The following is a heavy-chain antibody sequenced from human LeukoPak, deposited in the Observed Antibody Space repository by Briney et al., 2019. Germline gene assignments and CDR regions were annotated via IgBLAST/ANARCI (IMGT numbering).Heavy chain of an antibody. Sequence: SETLSLTCTVSGGSIRSFFWSWLRQPPGKPLEWLGHIYHTGSTNYNPSFKSRVTISVDTSKNQFSLKLSSVTAADTAVYYCARLAVAGTRGVDYWGQGTLVTVSS. CDR2: IYHTGST. D-gene: IGHD6-19*01. J-gene: IGHJ4*02. V-gene: IGHV4-59*08. CDR3: ARLAVAGTRGVDY. CDR1: GGSIRSFF.